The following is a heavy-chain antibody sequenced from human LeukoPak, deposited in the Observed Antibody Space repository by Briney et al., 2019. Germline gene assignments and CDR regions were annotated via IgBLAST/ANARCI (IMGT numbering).Heavy chain of an antibody. V-gene: IGHV3-33*01. J-gene: IGHJ4*02. CDR2: IWYDGSNK. CDR1: GFTFSSYG. CDR3: ARAQRNPTNYYFDY. D-gene: IGHD5-24*01. Sequence: GGSLRLSCAASGFTFSSYGMHWVRQAPGKGLEWVAVIWYDGSNKYYADSVKGRFTISRGNSKNTLYLQMNSLRAEDTAVYYCARAQRNPTNYYFDYWGQGTLVTVSS.